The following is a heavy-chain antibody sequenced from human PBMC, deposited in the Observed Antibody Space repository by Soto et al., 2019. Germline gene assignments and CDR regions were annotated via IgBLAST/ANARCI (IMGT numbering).Heavy chain of an antibody. CDR3: ARSQGGSSSLDIYYYYYYGMDV. J-gene: IGHJ6*02. CDR2: IIPIFGTA. D-gene: IGHD2-15*01. CDR1: GGTFSSYA. Sequence: QVQLVQSGAEVKKPGSSVKVSCKAPGGTFSSYAISWVRQAPGQGLEWMGGIIPIFGTANYAQKVQGRVTITADESTSTGYMELGSLRSEDTAVYYCARSQGGSSSLDIYYYYYYGMDVWGQGTTVTVSS. V-gene: IGHV1-69*01.